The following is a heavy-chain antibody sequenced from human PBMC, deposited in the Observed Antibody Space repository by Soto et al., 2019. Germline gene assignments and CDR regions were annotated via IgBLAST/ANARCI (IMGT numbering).Heavy chain of an antibody. CDR3: AKGGGRQYQPFDS. D-gene: IGHD2-2*01. CDR2: ISNDGKNK. V-gene: IGHV3-30*18. Sequence: QMQLVESGGGVVQPGRSLRLSCAVSGFTFSSYGMHWVRQAPGQGLEWVALISNDGKNKYYADSVKGRFTIFRDNSKNTMYLQMDSRRVEDTAVYYCAKGGGRQYQPFDSWGQGTLVIVSS. J-gene: IGHJ5*01. CDR1: GFTFSSYG.